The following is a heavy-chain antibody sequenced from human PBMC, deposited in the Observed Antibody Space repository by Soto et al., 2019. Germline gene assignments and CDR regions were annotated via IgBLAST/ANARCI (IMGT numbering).Heavy chain of an antibody. Sequence: PGGSLRLSCAASGFTFSSYAMSWARQAPGKGLEWVSAISGSGGSTYYADSVKGRFTISRDNSKNTLYLQMNSLRAEDTAVYYCAKDSGWHTRFDPWGQGTLVTVSS. CDR1: GFTFSSYA. CDR3: AKDSGWHTRFDP. J-gene: IGHJ5*02. D-gene: IGHD6-19*01. CDR2: ISGSGGST. V-gene: IGHV3-23*01.